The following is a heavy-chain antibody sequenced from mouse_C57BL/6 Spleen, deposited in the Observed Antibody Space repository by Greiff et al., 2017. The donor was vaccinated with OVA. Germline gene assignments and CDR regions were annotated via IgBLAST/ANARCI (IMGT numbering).Heavy chain of an antibody. V-gene: IGHV1-18*01. D-gene: IGHD4-1*01. CDR2: INPNNGGT. J-gene: IGHJ2*01. CDR1: GYTFTDYN. CDR3: ARRGELFYFDY. Sequence: VQLKESGPELVKPGASVKISCKASGYTFTDYNMDWVKQSHGKSLEWIGDINPNNGGTIYNQKFKGKATLTVDKSSSTAYMELRSLTSEDTAVYYCARRGELFYFDYWGQGTTLTVSS.